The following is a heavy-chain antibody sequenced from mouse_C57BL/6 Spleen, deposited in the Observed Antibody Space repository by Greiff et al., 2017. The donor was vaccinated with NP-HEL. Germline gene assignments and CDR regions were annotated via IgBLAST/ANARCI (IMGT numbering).Heavy chain of an antibody. Sequence: QVQLKQSGAELVKPGASVKISCKASGYAFSSYWMNWVKQRPGKGLEWIGQIYPGDGDTNYNGKFKGKATLTADKSSSTAYMQLSSLTSEDSAVYFCARSKGTYYAMDYWGQGTSVTVSS. CDR3: ARSKGTYYAMDY. V-gene: IGHV1-80*01. CDR2: IYPGDGDT. J-gene: IGHJ4*01. CDR1: GYAFSSYW. D-gene: IGHD1-3*01.